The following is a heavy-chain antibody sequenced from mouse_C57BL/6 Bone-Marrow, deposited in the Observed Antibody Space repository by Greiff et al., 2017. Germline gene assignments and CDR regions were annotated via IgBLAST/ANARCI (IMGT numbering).Heavy chain of an antibody. CDR2: FYPGDGDT. D-gene: IGHD1-1*02. CDR1: GYAFSSYW. V-gene: IGHV1-80*01. Sequence: QVQLQQSGAELVKPGASVKISCKASGYAFSSYWMNWVKQRPGKGLEWIGQFYPGDGDTNYNGKFKGKATLTADKSSSTAYMQLSRLTSEDSAVYFCARSGSPYWYFDVWGTGTTVTVSS. J-gene: IGHJ1*03. CDR3: ARSGSPYWYFDV.